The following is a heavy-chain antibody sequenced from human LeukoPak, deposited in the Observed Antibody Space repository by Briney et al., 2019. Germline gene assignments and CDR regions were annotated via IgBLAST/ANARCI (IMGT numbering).Heavy chain of an antibody. J-gene: IGHJ5*02. CDR2: ISGSGGST. V-gene: IGHV3-23*01. D-gene: IGHD3-22*01. CDR3: ANPSGMIVSCFDP. CDR1: GFTFSSYA. Sequence: GGSLRLSCAASGFTFSSYAMSWVRQAPGKGLEWVSAISGSGGSTYYADSVKGRFTISRDSSKNTLYLQMNSLRVEDTAVSYCANPSGMIVSCFDPWGQGTLVTVSS.